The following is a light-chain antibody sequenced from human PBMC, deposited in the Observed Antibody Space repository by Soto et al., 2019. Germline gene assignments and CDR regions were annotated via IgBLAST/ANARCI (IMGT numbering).Light chain of an antibody. V-gene: IGKV3-15*01. CDR3: QQYDNWPWT. CDR2: GAS. Sequence: EIVMTHSPATLSVSPGGIATLSCRASQSISDTLAWYQQKPGQAPRLLIHGASTRAPGFPARFSGSGSGTDFTLTISSLQSEDFAVYYCQQYDNWPWTFGQGTKV. J-gene: IGKJ1*01. CDR1: QSISDT.